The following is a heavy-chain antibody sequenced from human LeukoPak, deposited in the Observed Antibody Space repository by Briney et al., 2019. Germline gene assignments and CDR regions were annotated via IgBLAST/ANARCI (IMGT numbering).Heavy chain of an antibody. CDR2: IYYSGST. V-gene: IGHV4-59*12. J-gene: IGHJ6*02. Sequence: SETLSLTCTVSGGSISSYYWSWIRQPPGKGLEWIGYIYYSGSTNYNPSLKGRVTMSVDTSKNQFSLKLSSVTAAGTAVYYCARDLPLYDFWSGYYSDYYYGMDVWGQGTTVTVSS. CDR1: GGSISSYY. D-gene: IGHD3-3*01. CDR3: ARDLPLYDFWSGYYSDYYYGMDV.